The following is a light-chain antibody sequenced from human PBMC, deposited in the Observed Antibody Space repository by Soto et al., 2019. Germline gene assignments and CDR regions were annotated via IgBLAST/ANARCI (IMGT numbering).Light chain of an antibody. V-gene: IGLV2-14*01. CDR2: EVS. CDR1: SSDVGGHNY. J-gene: IGLJ3*02. Sequence: QSALTQPASVSGSPGQSITISCTGTSSDVGGHNYVSWYQQHPGKAPKLVIYEVSNRPSGVSNRFSGSKSGNTASLTISGLQAEDEADYYCSSYISSSTPDVFGGGTQLTVL. CDR3: SSYISSSTPDV.